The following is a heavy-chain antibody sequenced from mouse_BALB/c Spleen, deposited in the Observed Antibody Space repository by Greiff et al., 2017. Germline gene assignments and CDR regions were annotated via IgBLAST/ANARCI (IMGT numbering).Heavy chain of an antibody. J-gene: IGHJ4*01. CDR3: ARRENGQGYAMDY. V-gene: IGHV1-54*01. CDR2: INPGSGGT. Sequence: VQLQESGAELVRPGTSVKVSCKASGYAFTNYLIEWVKQRPGQGLEWIGVINPGSGGTNYNEKFKGKATLTADKSSSTAYMQLSSLTSDDSAVYCCARRENGQGYAMDYWGQGTSGTVSS. CDR1: GYAFTNYL.